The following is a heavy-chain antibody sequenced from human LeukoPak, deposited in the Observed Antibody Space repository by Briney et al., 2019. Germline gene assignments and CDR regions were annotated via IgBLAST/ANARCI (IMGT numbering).Heavy chain of an antibody. D-gene: IGHD6-19*01. V-gene: IGHV1-8*01. CDR1: GYTFTSYD. Sequence: ASVTVSCKASGYTFTSYDIHWVRQATGQGLEWMGWMSPNSGNTAYAQKFRGRVTMTRNTSISTAYMELSSLRSEDTAVYFCARPYYSSGFFEGDWYFDLWGRGTLLTVSS. CDR2: MSPNSGNT. J-gene: IGHJ2*01. CDR3: ARPYYSSGFFEGDWYFDL.